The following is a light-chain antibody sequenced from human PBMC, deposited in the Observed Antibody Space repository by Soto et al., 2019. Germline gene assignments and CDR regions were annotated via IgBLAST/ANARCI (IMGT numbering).Light chain of an antibody. J-gene: IGLJ1*01. CDR1: SSDVGGHNY. Sequence: QSVLTQPASVSGSRGQSITISCTGTSSDVGGHNYVSWYQQHPGKAPKLLISDVSDRPSGVSNRFSGSKSGSTASLTISGLQAEDEADYYCSSFSSSSTLYVFGTGTKLTVL. V-gene: IGLV2-14*03. CDR3: SSFSSSSTLYV. CDR2: DVS.